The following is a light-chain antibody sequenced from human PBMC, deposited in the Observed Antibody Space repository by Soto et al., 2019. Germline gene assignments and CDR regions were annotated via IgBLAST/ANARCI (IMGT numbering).Light chain of an antibody. J-gene: IGKJ5*01. V-gene: IGKV1-6*01. CDR3: QQANSFPPT. Sequence: IQMTQSPSSLSASVGDRFAITCRASQGIRNDLGWYQQKPGNAPKLLIYGAFNLQTGVPSRFSGSGFGTDFTLTISSVQPEDFATYYCQQANSFPPTFGQGTRLEIK. CDR1: QGIRND. CDR2: GAF.